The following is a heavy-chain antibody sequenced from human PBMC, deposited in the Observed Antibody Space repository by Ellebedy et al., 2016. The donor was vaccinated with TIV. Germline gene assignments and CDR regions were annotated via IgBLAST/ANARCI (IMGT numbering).Heavy chain of an antibody. D-gene: IGHD2-21*02. CDR2: INSDGSST. CDR3: AREVVVTAIRSYYYGMDV. Sequence: GGSLRLXCAASGFTFSSYWMHWVRQAPGKGLVWVSRINSDGSSTSYADSVKGRFTISRDNAKNTLYLQMNSLRAEDTAVYYCAREVVVTAIRSYYYGMDVWGQGTTVTVSS. J-gene: IGHJ6*02. V-gene: IGHV3-74*01. CDR1: GFTFSSYW.